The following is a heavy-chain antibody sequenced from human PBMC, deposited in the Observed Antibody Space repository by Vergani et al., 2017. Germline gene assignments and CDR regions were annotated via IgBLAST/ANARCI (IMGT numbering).Heavy chain of an antibody. CDR3: AKANLLRLYSSIWDKYFQH. CDR1: GFTFSSYA. D-gene: IGHD6-13*01. J-gene: IGHJ1*01. CDR2: ISGSGGST. V-gene: IGHV3-23*01. Sequence: EVQLLESGGGLVQPGGSLRLSCAASGFTFSSYAMSWVRQAPGKGLEWVSAISGSGGSTYYADSVKGRFTISRDNSKNTLYLQMNSLRAEDTAVYYCAKANLLRLYSSIWDKYFQHWGQGTLVTVSS.